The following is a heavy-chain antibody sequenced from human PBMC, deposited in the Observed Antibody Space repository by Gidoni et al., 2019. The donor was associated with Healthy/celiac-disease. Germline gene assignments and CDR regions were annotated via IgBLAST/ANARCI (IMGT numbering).Heavy chain of an antibody. CDR2: IYYSGST. Sequence: QLQLQASAPGLVQPSETLSLSCTVPGRSISISSYYWGWIRQPPGKGLEWIGSIYYSGSTYYNPSLKSRGTISVDTYKNQFSLKLSSVTAADTAVYYCASYLYGSGSYFDWGQGTLVTVSS. CDR3: ASYLYGSGSYFD. V-gene: IGHV4-39*07. D-gene: IGHD3-10*01. J-gene: IGHJ4*02. CDR1: GRSISISSYY.